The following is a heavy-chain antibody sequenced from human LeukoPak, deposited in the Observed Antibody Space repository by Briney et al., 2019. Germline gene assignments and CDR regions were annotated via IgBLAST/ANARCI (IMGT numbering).Heavy chain of an antibody. CDR3: ARGRGSGWYDYYYGMDV. CDR2: INTNTGNP. D-gene: IGHD6-19*01. J-gene: IGHJ6*02. V-gene: IGHV7-4-1*02. CDR1: GYTFTSYA. Sequence: ASVKVSCNASGYTFTSYAMNWVRQAPGQGLEWMGWINTNTGNPTYAQGFTGRFVFSLDTSVSTAYLQISSLKAEDTAVYYCARGRGSGWYDYYYGMDVWGQGTTVTVSS.